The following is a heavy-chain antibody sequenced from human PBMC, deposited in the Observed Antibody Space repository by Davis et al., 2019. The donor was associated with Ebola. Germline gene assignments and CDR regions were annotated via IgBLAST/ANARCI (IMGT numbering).Heavy chain of an antibody. CDR2: IDTSGSRT. D-gene: IGHD2-2*01. V-gene: IGHV3-74*01. Sequence: HTGGSLRLSCATSGFTFISYWMHWVRQVPGKGLVWVSSIDTSGSRTNYGDSVKGRFIISRDNSKNTVSLQMSSLRHEDTAIYYCAKGQCSSRKCYDTYRFDNWGQGTLVIVSS. CDR1: GFTFISYW. J-gene: IGHJ4*02. CDR3: AKGQCSSRKCYDTYRFDN.